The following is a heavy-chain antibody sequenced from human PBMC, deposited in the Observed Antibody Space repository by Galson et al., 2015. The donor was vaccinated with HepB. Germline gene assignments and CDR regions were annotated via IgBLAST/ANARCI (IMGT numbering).Heavy chain of an antibody. CDR3: ARSSLYKWNGYDAFDI. D-gene: IGHD1-1*01. V-gene: IGHV1-2*02. CDR2: VNPNGGGT. Sequence: SVKVSCKASGYTFTHYYIHWVRQAPGQGLEWMGWVNPNGGGTDYAQKFQGRVTLTGDTSIGTAYMELSDMKSDDTAVYYCARSSLYKWNGYDAFDIWGQGTLVTVSS. CDR1: GYTFTHYY. J-gene: IGHJ3*02.